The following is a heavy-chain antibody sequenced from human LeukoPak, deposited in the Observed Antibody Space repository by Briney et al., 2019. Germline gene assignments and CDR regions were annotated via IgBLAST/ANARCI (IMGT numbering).Heavy chain of an antibody. CDR1: GYTFTGYY. V-gene: IGHV1-2*02. CDR2: INPNSGGT. CDR3: AREMVAGHNSFDY. D-gene: IGHD6-19*01. J-gene: IGHJ4*02. Sequence: GASVKVSCKASGYTFTGYYMHWVRQAPGQGLEWMGWINPNSGGTNYAQKFQGRVTMTRDTSISTAYMELSRLRSDDTAVYYCAREMVAGHNSFDYWGQGTLVTVSS.